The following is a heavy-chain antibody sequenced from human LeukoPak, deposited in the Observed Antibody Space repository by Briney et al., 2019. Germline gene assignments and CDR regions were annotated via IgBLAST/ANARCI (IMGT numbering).Heavy chain of an antibody. CDR2: VNSDGSTT. D-gene: IGHD3-22*01. CDR1: GFTFSAYW. CDR3: ARERHDSSGYNWFDP. J-gene: IGHJ5*02. Sequence: GGSLRFSCAASGFTFSAYWMHWFRQAPGKGLFWVSRVNSDGSTTSYADSVKGRFTISRDNAKNTLYLQMNSLRAEDTAVYYCARERHDSSGYNWFDPWGQGTLVTVSS. V-gene: IGHV3-74*01.